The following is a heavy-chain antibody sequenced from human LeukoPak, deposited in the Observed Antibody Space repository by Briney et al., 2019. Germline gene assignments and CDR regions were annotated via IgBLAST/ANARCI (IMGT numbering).Heavy chain of an antibody. Sequence: SETLSLTCTVSGGSISSSSYYWGWIRQPPGKGLEWIGSIYYSGSTYYNPSLKSRVTISVDTSKNQFSLKLSSVTAADTAVYYCACCSSWYGGNFDYWGQGTLVTVSS. D-gene: IGHD6-13*01. CDR3: ACCSSWYGGNFDY. J-gene: IGHJ4*02. CDR2: IYYSGST. V-gene: IGHV4-39*07. CDR1: GGSISSSSYY.